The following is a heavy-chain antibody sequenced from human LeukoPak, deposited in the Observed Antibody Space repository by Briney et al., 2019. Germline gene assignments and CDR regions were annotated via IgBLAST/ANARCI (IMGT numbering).Heavy chain of an antibody. V-gene: IGHV4-59*08. D-gene: IGHD2-21*01. CDR1: GGSISSYY. J-gene: IGHJ4*02. CDR2: IYYTGIT. CDR3: ARQHIDAYYYFDH. Sequence: SETLSLTCTVSGGSISSYYWNWIRQPPGKGLEWIGYIYYTGITDYNPSLKSRVTMSVDTSKNQFSLKLTSATAADTAVYCCARQHIDAYYYFDHWGQGTLVTVSS.